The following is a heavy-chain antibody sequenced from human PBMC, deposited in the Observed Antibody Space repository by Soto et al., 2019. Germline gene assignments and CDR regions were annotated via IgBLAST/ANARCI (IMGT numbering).Heavy chain of an antibody. CDR2: IYYSGST. Sequence: SSETLSLTCTVSGGTISIGGYYWSWIRQHPGKGLEWIGYIYYSGSTYYNPSLKSRVTISVDTSKNQFSLKLSSVTAADTAVYYCATDWHYGSGSYAHAYGMDVWGQGTTITVSS. D-gene: IGHD3-10*01. J-gene: IGHJ6*02. V-gene: IGHV4-31*03. CDR3: ATDWHYGSGSYAHAYGMDV. CDR1: GGTISIGGYY.